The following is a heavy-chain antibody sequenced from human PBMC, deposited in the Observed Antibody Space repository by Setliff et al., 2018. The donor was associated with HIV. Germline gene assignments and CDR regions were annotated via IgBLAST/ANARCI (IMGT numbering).Heavy chain of an antibody. CDR3: ARDKRSGYDCWANDY. D-gene: IGHD5-12*01. V-gene: IGHV3-21*01. J-gene: IGHJ4*02. CDR1: GDSISSDNYS. Sequence: ETLSLTCIVSGDSISSDNYSWDWIRQPPGKGLEWVSFISRTSSYIYYADSLKGRFTISRDNAKNSLDLQMTSLRAEDTAVYYCARDKRSGYDCWANDYWGQGTLVTVSS. CDR2: ISRTSSYI.